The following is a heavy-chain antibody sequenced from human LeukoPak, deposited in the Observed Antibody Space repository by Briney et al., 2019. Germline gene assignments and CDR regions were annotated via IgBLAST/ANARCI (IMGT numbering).Heavy chain of an antibody. CDR3: AKLEGSRYSYGYYYMDV. Sequence: GGSLRLSCAASGFTFGSYAMSWVRQAPGKGLEWVSAISGSGGSTYYADSVKGRFTISRDNSKNTLYLQMNSLRAEDTAVYYCAKLEGSRYSYGYYYMDVWGKGTTVTVSS. D-gene: IGHD5-18*01. CDR2: ISGSGGST. J-gene: IGHJ6*03. V-gene: IGHV3-23*01. CDR1: GFTFGSYA.